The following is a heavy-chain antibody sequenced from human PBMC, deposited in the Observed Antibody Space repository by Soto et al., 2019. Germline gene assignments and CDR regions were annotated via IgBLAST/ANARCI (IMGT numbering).Heavy chain of an antibody. V-gene: IGHV1-69*13. CDR2: IIPIFGTA. D-gene: IGHD3-16*02. CDR3: VTRGAPLYFDY. Sequence: SVKVSCKASGGTFSSYAISWVRQAPGQGLEWMGGIIPIFGTANYAQKFQGRVTITADESTSTAYMELSSLRSEDTAVYYCVTRGAPLYFDYWGQGTLVTVSS. J-gene: IGHJ4*02. CDR1: GGTFSSYA.